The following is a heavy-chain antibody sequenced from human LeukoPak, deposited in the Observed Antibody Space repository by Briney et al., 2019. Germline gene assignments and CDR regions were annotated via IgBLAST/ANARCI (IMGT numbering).Heavy chain of an antibody. CDR1: RFTFSNYA. D-gene: IGHD3-10*01. CDR3: AKAQYGSGSYSFGY. Sequence: HPGGSLRLSCAASRFTFSNYAMSWVRQAPGKGLEWVSTISGNGGSTDYADSVKGRFTISRDNSKNTLYLQMNSLRAEDTAVYYCAKAQYGSGSYSFGYWGQGTLVTVSS. CDR2: ISGNGGST. J-gene: IGHJ4*02. V-gene: IGHV3-23*01.